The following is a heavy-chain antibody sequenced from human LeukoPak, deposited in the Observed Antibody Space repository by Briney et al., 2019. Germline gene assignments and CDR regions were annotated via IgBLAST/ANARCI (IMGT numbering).Heavy chain of an antibody. CDR2: ISWNSGRI. Sequence: PGGSLRLSCAASGFTFDDYAMHWVRQAPGKGLEWVSSISWNSGRIAYADSVKGRFTISRDNAKNSLYLQMNSLRTEDMAFYYCAKGAYSSSSSSPDYWGQGTLVIVSS. CDR3: AKGAYSSSSSSPDY. CDR1: GFTFDDYA. J-gene: IGHJ4*02. D-gene: IGHD6-6*01. V-gene: IGHV3-9*03.